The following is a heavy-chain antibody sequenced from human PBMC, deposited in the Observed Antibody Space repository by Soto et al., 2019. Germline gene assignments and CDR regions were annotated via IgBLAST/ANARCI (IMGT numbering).Heavy chain of an antibody. J-gene: IGHJ4*02. D-gene: IGHD6-19*01. V-gene: IGHV3-23*01. CDR3: AKDLVRGSGWYFDY. CDR1: GFTFSSYA. Sequence: GGSLRLSCAASGFTFSSYAMSWVRQAPGKGLEWVSAISGSGGSTYYADSVKGRFTIPRDNSKNTLYLQMNSLRAEDTAVYYCAKDLVRGSGWYFDYWGQGTLVTVSS. CDR2: ISGSGGST.